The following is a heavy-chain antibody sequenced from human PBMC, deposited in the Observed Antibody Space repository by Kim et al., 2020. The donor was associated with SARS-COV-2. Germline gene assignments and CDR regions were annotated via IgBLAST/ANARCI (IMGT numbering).Heavy chain of an antibody. CDR2: FSGSGGST. CDR3: ASLSMTTVTTRVQSYFYGMDV. J-gene: IGHJ6*02. D-gene: IGHD4-4*01. CDR1: GFSLSSYA. V-gene: IGHV3-23*01. Sequence: GGSLRLSCAASGFSLSSYALSWVRQAPGRGLEWVSTFSGSGGSTFYADSVKGRFTISRDNSKNTLYLQMNNLRAEDTAVYYCASLSMTTVTTRVQSYFYGMDVWGQGTTVTVSS.